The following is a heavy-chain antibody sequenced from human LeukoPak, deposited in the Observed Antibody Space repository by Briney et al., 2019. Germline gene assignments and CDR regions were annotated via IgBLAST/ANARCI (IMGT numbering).Heavy chain of an antibody. Sequence: SGGSLRLSCVASGFTFSSYGMHWVRQAPGKGLEWVAVMSYDGSNKHQADSVKGRFTISRDNSKNTLYLQMNSLRVDDTAVYYCAKVGETPYYFDYWGQGTLVTVSS. D-gene: IGHD3-10*01. CDR2: MSYDGSNK. V-gene: IGHV3-30*18. CDR3: AKVGETPYYFDY. CDR1: GFTFSSYG. J-gene: IGHJ4*02.